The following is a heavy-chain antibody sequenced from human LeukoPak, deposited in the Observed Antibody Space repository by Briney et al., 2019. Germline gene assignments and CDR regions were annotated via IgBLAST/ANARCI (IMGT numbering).Heavy chain of an antibody. V-gene: IGHV4-38-2*02. J-gene: IGHJ5*02. Sequence: SETLSLTCTVSGYSISSGYYWGWIRQPPGRGLEWIGSIYYSGSTHYNPSLKSRVTISVDTSKNQFSLKLSSVTAADTAVYYCARHTRYGFGELLAGPNWFDPWGQGTLVTVSS. D-gene: IGHD3-10*01. CDR3: ARHTRYGFGELLAGPNWFDP. CDR1: GYSISSGYY. CDR2: IYYSGST.